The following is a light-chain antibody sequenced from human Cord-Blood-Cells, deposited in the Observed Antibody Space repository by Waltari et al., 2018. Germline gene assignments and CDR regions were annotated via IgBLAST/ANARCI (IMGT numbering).Light chain of an antibody. CDR3: QQYNSYSPRT. CDR2: DAS. J-gene: IGKJ1*01. Sequence: DIQMTQSPSTLSASVGARVPITCRASQSISSWLAWYQQKPGKAPKLLIYDASSLESGVPSRFSGSGSGTEFTLTISSLQPDDFATYYCQQYNSYSPRTFGQGTKVEIK. CDR1: QSISSW. V-gene: IGKV1-5*01.